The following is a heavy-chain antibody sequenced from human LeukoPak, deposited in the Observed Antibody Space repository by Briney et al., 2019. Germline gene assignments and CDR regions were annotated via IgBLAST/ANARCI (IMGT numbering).Heavy chain of an antibody. CDR1: GINHSSNY. V-gene: IGHV3-66*01. Sequence: GGSLRLFCSASGINHSSNYMRWVRQAPGKARECFSVIYSGGSTYYADSVKGRFTISRDNSKNTLYLQMKSLRAEDTAVYYCARVIGASWFDPWGQGTLVTVSS. D-gene: IGHD2-15*01. CDR2: IYSGGST. CDR3: ARVIGASWFDP. J-gene: IGHJ5*02.